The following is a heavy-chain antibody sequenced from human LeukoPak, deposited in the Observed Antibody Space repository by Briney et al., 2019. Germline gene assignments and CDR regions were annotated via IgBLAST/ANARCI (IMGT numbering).Heavy chain of an antibody. J-gene: IGHJ4*02. D-gene: IGHD6-13*01. CDR3: ARGLSSSRRFDY. V-gene: IGHV1-8*01. CDR1: GYTFTSYD. CDR2: MNPNSGNT. Sequence: ASVKVSCKASGYTFTSYDINWVRQATGQGLEWMGWMNPNSGNTGYAQKFQGRVTMTRNTSISTAYMELSSLRSEDTAVYYCARGLSSSRRFDYWGQGTLVTVPS.